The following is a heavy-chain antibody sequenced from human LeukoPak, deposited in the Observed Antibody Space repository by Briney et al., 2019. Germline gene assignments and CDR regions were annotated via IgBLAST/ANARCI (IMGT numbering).Heavy chain of an antibody. Sequence: GASVKVSCKASGYTFTGYYLHWVRQAPGQGLEWMGWINPHSGDTNYAQKFQGRVTMTTDTSISTAYMELSRLRSDDTAVYYCARATTVTLRFDYWGQGTLVTVSS. V-gene: IGHV1-2*02. CDR3: ARATTVTLRFDY. J-gene: IGHJ4*02. CDR1: GYTFTGYY. CDR2: INPHSGDT. D-gene: IGHD4-17*01.